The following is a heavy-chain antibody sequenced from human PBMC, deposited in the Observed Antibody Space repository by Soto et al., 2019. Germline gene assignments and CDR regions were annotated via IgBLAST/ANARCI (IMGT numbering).Heavy chain of an antibody. D-gene: IGHD5-18*01. J-gene: IGHJ6*02. CDR3: ARVSGDSYGYFYYYGMDV. CDR2: TRNKANSYTT. CDR1: VFTFSGYY. V-gene: IGHV3-72*01. Sequence: PWGALRVSCAVSVFTFSGYYMDWVRQGAGKGLEWVGRTRNKANSYTTEYAASVKGRFTISRDDSKNSLYLQMNSLKTEDTAVYYCARVSGDSYGYFYYYGMDVWGQGTMVTVSS.